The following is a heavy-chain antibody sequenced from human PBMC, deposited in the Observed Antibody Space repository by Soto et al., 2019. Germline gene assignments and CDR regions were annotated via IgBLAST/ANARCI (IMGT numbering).Heavy chain of an antibody. CDR2: IYYSGST. V-gene: IGHV4-31*03. CDR1: GGSISSGGYY. CDR3: ARYFDWTSGFAI. J-gene: IGHJ3*02. Sequence: SETLSLTCTVPGGSISSGGYYWSWIRQHPGKGLEWIGYIYYSGSTYYNPSLKSRVTISVDTSKNQFSLKLTSVTAADTAVYYCARYFDWTSGFAIWGQGTMVTVSS. D-gene: IGHD3-9*01.